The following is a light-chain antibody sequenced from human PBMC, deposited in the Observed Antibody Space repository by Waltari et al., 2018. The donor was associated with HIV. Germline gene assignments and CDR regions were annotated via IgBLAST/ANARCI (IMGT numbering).Light chain of an antibody. J-gene: IGLJ2*01. V-gene: IGLV1-36*01. Sequence: QSVLTQSPSVSEAPGQSVTIPCSGSDSNIGSHAVTWYQQFPGKPPRLLVYNDDLILSGVSDRLSASKSGTSASLAINDLQSEHESHYYCAAWDDGLNGVIFGGGTXVTVL. CDR1: DSNIGSHA. CDR2: NDD. CDR3: AAWDDGLNGVI.